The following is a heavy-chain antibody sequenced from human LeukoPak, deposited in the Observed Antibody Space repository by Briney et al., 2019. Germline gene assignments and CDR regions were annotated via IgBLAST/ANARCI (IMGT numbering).Heavy chain of an antibody. V-gene: IGHV1-18*01. CDR1: GYTFTSYG. Sequence: EASVKVSCKASGYTFTSYGISWVRQAPGQGLEWMGWISAYNGNTNYAQKLQGRVTMTTDTSTSTAYMELRSLRSDDTAVYYCARGLPDDSWSGYYYGSGSPFDYWGQGTLVTVSS. J-gene: IGHJ4*02. CDR3: ARGLPDDSWSGYYYGSGSPFDY. CDR2: ISAYNGNT. D-gene: IGHD3-10*01.